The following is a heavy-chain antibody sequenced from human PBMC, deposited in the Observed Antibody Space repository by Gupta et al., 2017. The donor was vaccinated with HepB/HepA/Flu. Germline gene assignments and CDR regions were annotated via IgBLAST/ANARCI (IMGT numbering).Heavy chain of an antibody. CDR3: ARGLTGTRETREFDY. CDR2: IYYSGST. J-gene: IGHJ4*02. D-gene: IGHD1-7*01. Sequence: QVQLQESGPGLVKPSQTLSLTCTVSGGSITCGGYYWSWIRQHPGKGLEWIGYIYYSGSTYYNPSLKSRVTISVDTSKNQFSLKLSSVTAADTAVYYCARGLTGTRETREFDYWGQGTLVTVSS. V-gene: IGHV4-31*03. CDR1: GGSITCGGYY.